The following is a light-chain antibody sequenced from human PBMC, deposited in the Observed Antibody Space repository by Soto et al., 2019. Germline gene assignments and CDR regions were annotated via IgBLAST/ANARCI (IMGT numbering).Light chain of an antibody. V-gene: IGKV3-20*01. CDR3: QRYGDSPPWT. Sequence: EIVLTQSPGTLSLSPGVRATLSCRASQTISSNYLAWYQQKAGQSPRLLIYGASNRATDIPDRFSGSGSGTDFTLTISRLEPEDFAVYYCQRYGDSPPWTFGQGTKVEIK. CDR2: GAS. CDR1: QTISSNY. J-gene: IGKJ1*01.